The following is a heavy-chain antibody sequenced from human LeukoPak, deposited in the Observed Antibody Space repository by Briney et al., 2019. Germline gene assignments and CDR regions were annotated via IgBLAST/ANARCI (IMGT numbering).Heavy chain of an antibody. D-gene: IGHD6-13*01. CDR1: GYTFTGYY. CDR3: ARYAPTAGNWWAPEPPFDY. J-gene: IGHJ4*02. CDR2: INPNSGGT. Sequence: GASVKVSCKASGYTFTGYYMHWVRQAPGQGLEWMGWINPNSGGTNYAQKFQGRVTMTRDTSISTAYMELSRLRSDDTAVYYCARYAPTAGNWWAPEPPFDYWGQGTLVTVSS. V-gene: IGHV1-2*02.